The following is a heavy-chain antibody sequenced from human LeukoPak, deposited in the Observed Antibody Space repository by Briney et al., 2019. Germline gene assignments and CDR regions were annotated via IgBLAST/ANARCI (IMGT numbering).Heavy chain of an antibody. CDR2: ISSSGSTI. D-gene: IGHD3-22*01. J-gene: IGHJ3*02. Sequence: GGSLRLSCAASGFTFSDYYMSWIRQAPGKGLEWVSYISSSGSTIYYADSVKGRFTISRDNAKNSLYLQMNSLRAEDTAVYYRARAVRYYDSSGYYYSDENAFDIWGQGTMVTVSS. CDR3: ARAVRYYDSSGYYYSDENAFDI. CDR1: GFTFSDYY. V-gene: IGHV3-11*01.